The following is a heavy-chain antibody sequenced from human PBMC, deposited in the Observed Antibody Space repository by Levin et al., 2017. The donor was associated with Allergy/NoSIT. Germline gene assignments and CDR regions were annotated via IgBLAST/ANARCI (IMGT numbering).Heavy chain of an antibody. Sequence: LPGGSLRLSCAASGFSFRTYGMHWVRQAPGKGPEWLALISHDGTNIYYSDPVRGRFTISRDISRNTLYLQMNNLRTEDTAMYYCARPGGAMVRGANFDRWGQGTLVTVSS. V-gene: IGHV3-30*03. CDR3: ARPGGAMVRGANFDR. CDR1: GFSFRTYG. CDR2: ISHDGTNI. D-gene: IGHD3-10*01. J-gene: IGHJ4*02.